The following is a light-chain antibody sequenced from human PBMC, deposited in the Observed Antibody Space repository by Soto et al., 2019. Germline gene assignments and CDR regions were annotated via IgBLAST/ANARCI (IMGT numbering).Light chain of an antibody. CDR3: QVWEATGDQVV. V-gene: IGLV3-21*01. Sequence: LTQPPSVSVAPGETARISCGGNNVGSRSVHWYQQKPGQAPFLVIYYDSDRPSGIPERFSGSNSGNTATLIISRVEAGDEADYYCQVWEATGDQVVFGGGTKLTVL. CDR2: YDS. CDR1: NVGSRS. J-gene: IGLJ2*01.